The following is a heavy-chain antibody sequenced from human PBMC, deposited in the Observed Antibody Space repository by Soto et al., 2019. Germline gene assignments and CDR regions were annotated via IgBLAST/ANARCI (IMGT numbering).Heavy chain of an antibody. D-gene: IGHD3-10*01. Sequence: GGSLRLSCAASGFTFSSYAMSWVRQAPGKGLEWVSAISGSGGSTYYADSVKGRFTISRDNSKNTLYLQMNSLRAEDTAVYYCATLLYYYGSGSQSDYWGQGNLVTVSS. CDR3: ATLLYYYGSGSQSDY. V-gene: IGHV3-23*01. J-gene: IGHJ4*02. CDR1: GFTFSSYA. CDR2: ISGSGGST.